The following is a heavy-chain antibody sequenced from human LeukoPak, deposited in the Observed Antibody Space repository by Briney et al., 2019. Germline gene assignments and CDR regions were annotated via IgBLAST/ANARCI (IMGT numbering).Heavy chain of an antibody. Sequence: PGGSLRLSCAASGFTFSSYAMHWVRQAPGKGLEWVAVISYDGSNKYYADSVKGRFTISRDNSENTLYLQMNSLRAEDTAVYYCVLITIFGVVTDYWGQGTLVTVSS. CDR2: ISYDGSNK. J-gene: IGHJ4*02. CDR3: VLITIFGVVTDY. V-gene: IGHV3-30-3*01. D-gene: IGHD3-3*01. CDR1: GFTFSSYA.